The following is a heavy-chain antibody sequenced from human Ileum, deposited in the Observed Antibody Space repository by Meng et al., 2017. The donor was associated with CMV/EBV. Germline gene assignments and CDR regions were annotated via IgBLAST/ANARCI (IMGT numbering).Heavy chain of an antibody. CDR2: IRTDNGDT. J-gene: IGHJ4*02. V-gene: IGHV1-2*06. CDR1: GYTFTVYT. D-gene: IGHD7-27*01. Sequence: QVQVVQSGAEVKKPGASVKVSCKTSGYTFTVYTIHWARQAPGQGLEWNGRIRTDNGDTYYAQKFHGRVTMARDMSISTAYMELSGLKSDDTAIYYCARDNWGSDYWGQGTLVTVSS. CDR3: ARDNWGSDY.